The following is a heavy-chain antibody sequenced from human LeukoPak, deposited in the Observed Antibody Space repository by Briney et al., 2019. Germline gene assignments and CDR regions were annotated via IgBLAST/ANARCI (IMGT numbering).Heavy chain of an antibody. J-gene: IGHJ3*02. V-gene: IGHV4-59*08. CDR2: IYYSGST. CDR1: GGSISSYY. Sequence: SETLSLTCTVSGGSISSYYWSWIRQPPGKGLGWIGYIYYSGSTNYNPSLKSRVTISVDTSKNQFSLKLSSVTAADTAVYYCARHSTGGAFDIWGQGTMVTVSS. CDR3: ARHSTGGAFDI. D-gene: IGHD4-11*01.